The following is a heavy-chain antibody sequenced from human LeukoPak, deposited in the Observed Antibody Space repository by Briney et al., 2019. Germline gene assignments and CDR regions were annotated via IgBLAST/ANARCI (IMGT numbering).Heavy chain of an antibody. CDR3: ARFLVTAVAGGGDY. V-gene: IGHV1-8*01. CDR2: MNPNSGNT. J-gene: IGHJ4*02. CDR1: GYTFTSYD. D-gene: IGHD6-19*01. Sequence: ASVKVSCKASGYTFTSYDINWVRQATGQGLEWMGWMNPNSGNTGYAQKFQVRVTMTRNTSISTAYMELSSLRSEDTAVYYCARFLVTAVAGGGDYWGQGTLLTVSS.